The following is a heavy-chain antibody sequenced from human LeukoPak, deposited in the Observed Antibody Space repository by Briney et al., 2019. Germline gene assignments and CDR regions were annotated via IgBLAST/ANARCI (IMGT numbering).Heavy chain of an antibody. J-gene: IGHJ4*02. CDR2: IGSSGSTT. CDR1: GFPFSFYE. V-gene: IGHV3-48*03. Sequence: GGSLRLSCAASGFPFSFYEVNWVRQAPGQGLEWVSNIGSSGSTTYYADSVKGRFSISRDNAKGSLYLHMNSLRVEDTAVYYCALLAVASDFDYWGQGALVTVSS. D-gene: IGHD6-19*01. CDR3: ALLAVASDFDY.